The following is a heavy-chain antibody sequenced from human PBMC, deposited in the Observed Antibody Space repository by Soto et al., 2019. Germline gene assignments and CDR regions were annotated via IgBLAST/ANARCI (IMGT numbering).Heavy chain of an antibody. CDR1: GYTFTSYG. D-gene: IGHD3-10*01. J-gene: IGHJ6*02. CDR2: ISAYNGNT. V-gene: IGHV1-18*01. CDR3: ASGPGYYGSGSYFADYYYYGMDV. Sequence: QVQLVQSGAEVKKPGASVKVSCKASGYTFTSYGISWVRQAPGQGLEWMGWISAYNGNTNYAQKLQGRGTMTTDTSTSTAYMELRSLRSDDTAVYYCASGPGYYGSGSYFADYYYYGMDVWGQATTVTVSS.